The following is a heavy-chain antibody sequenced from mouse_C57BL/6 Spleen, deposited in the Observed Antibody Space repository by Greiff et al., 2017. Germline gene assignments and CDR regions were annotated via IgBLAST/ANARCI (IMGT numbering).Heavy chain of an antibody. CDR2: IDPSASYT. J-gene: IGHJ2*01. CDR3: SRGGYGNCDY. D-gene: IGHD2-10*02. Sequence: VQLQQPGAELVMPGASVKLSCKASGYTFTSYWMHWVKQRPGQGLEWIGEIDPSASYTNYNQKFKGKFTMTVDKSSSTAYMQLSSLTSEASAVFYGSRGGYGNCDYGGQGTTLTVSS. CDR1: GYTFTSYW. V-gene: IGHV1-69*01.